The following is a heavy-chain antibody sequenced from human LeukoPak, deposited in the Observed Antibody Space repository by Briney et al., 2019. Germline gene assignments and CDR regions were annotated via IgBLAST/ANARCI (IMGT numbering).Heavy chain of an antibody. V-gene: IGHV4-38-2*02. CDR3: ASLYGSGSYYPSDY. J-gene: IGHJ4*02. Sequence: SETLSLTCTVSGYSISSGYYWGWIRQAPGKGLEWIGSIYHSGSTYYNPSLKSRVTMSVDTSKNQLSLKLRSVTAADTAVYYCASLYGSGSYYPSDYWGQGTLVTVSS. CDR2: IYHSGST. D-gene: IGHD3-10*01. CDR1: GYSISSGYY.